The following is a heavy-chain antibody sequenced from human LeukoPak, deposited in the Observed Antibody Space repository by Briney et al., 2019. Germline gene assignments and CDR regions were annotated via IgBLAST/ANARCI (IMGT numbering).Heavy chain of an antibody. CDR1: GITLSNYG. Sequence: GGSLRLSCAVSGITLSNYGMSWVRQAPGKGLEWVAGISASGGGTNYADSVKGRFTISRDNPKNTLYLQMNSLRAEDTAIYYCAGHTEPDYWGQGTLVTVSS. CDR2: ISASGGGT. D-gene: IGHD1-26*01. CDR3: AGHTEPDY. J-gene: IGHJ4*02. V-gene: IGHV3-23*01.